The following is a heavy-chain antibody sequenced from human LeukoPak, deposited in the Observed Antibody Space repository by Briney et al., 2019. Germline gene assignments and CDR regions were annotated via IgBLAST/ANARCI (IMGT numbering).Heavy chain of an antibody. CDR2: IYPGDSDT. V-gene: IGHV5-51*01. Sequence: PGESLKISCKGSGYSFTSYWIGWVRQMPGKGLEWMGIIYPGDSDTRYSPSFQGQVTISADKSISTAYLQWSSLKASDTAMYYCARPSYYDILTGYYSDAFEIWGQGTMVTVSS. D-gene: IGHD3-9*01. CDR1: GYSFTSYW. J-gene: IGHJ3*02. CDR3: ARPSYYDILTGYYSDAFEI.